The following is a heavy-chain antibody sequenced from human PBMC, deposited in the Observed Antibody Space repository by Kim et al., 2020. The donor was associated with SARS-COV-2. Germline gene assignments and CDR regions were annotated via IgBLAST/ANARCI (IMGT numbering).Heavy chain of an antibody. V-gene: IGHV3-23*01. J-gene: IGHJ4*02. CDR3: AKDLSPYCGGDCYPPDY. Sequence: VKGRFTRSRENSKNTLYLQMNSLRAEDTAVYYCAKDLSPYCGGDCYPPDYWGQGTLVTVCS. D-gene: IGHD2-21*02.